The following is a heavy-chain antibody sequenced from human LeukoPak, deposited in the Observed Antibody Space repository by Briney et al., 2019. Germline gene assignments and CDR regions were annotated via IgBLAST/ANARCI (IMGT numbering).Heavy chain of an antibody. CDR1: EFTFTSYA. CDR2: ISVSGDNT. Sequence: GRSLRLSCSASEFTFTSYAIQWVRQAPGKGLEWVSGISVSGDNTWYADSVKGRFTISRDKSRNTLHLQMNSLRAGDTAVYYCAKYVSAKGPPYALDVWGQGTTVTVSS. J-gene: IGHJ6*02. V-gene: IGHV3-23*01. D-gene: IGHD2/OR15-2a*01. CDR3: AKYVSAKGPPYALDV.